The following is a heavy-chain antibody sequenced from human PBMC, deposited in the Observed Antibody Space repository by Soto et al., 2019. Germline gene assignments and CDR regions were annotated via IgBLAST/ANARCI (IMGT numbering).Heavy chain of an antibody. V-gene: IGHV3-30*18. CDR2: ISYDGSNK. D-gene: IGHD3-10*01. CDR3: AKAFRRGYYGMDV. Sequence: GGSLRLSCAASGFTFSSHGMHWVRQAPGKGLECVAVISYDGSNKYYADSVKGRFTISRDNSKNTLYLQMNSLRAEDTAVYYCAKAFRRGYYGMDVWGQGTTVTVYS. CDR1: GFTFSSHG. J-gene: IGHJ6*02.